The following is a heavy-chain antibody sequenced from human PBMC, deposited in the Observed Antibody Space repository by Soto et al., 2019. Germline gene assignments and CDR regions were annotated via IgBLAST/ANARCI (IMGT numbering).Heavy chain of an antibody. J-gene: IGHJ4*02. D-gene: IGHD6-13*01. CDR2: ISYDGSNK. V-gene: IGHV3-30*18. CDR1: GFTFSSYG. CDR3: AKAPLAAAGPNCFDY. Sequence: QVQLVESGGGVVQPGRSLRLSCAASGFTFSSYGMHWVRQAPGKGLEWVAVISYDGSNKYYADSVKGRFTISRDNSKNTLYLQMNSLRAEDTAVYYCAKAPLAAAGPNCFDYWGQGTLVTVSS.